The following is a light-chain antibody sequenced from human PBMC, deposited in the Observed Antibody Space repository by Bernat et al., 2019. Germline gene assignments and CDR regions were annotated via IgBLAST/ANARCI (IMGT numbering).Light chain of an antibody. V-gene: IGKV1-9*01. CDR3: QQLKSYPIT. CDR1: QVIGTY. CDR2: GAS. J-gene: IGKJ5*01. Sequence: DIQLTQSPPFLSASVGDRVTITCRASQVIGTYLAWYQQKPGKAPNLLIYGASTLQTGVPSRFSGSGSGTEFTLTISSLRTEDFATYHCQQLKSYPITLGQGTRLEIK.